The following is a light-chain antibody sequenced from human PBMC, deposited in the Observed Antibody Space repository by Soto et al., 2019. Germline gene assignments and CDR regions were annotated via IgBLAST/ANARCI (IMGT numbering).Light chain of an antibody. Sequence: ENVLTPSPGTLSLSPGERATLSCRASQSVSNNYLAWYQQKPGQAPRLLIYGASSRANGIPDRFSGSGSGTDFTLTISRLESEDFAVYICQQYGTSPRTFGQGTRLEIK. V-gene: IGKV3-20*01. J-gene: IGKJ5*01. CDR1: QSVSNNY. CDR3: QQYGTSPRT. CDR2: GAS.